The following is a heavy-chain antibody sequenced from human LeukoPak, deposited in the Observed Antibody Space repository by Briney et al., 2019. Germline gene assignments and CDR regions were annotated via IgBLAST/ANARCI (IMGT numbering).Heavy chain of an antibody. Sequence: SETLSLTCTVSGGSISSSSYYWGWIRQPPGKGLEWIGSIYYSGSTYYNPSLKSRVTISVDTSKNQFSLKLSSVTAADTAVYYCARQNAGYSRRFDPWGQGTLVTVSS. CDR1: GGSISSSSYY. D-gene: IGHD6-13*01. CDR2: IYYSGST. J-gene: IGHJ5*02. V-gene: IGHV4-39*07. CDR3: ARQNAGYSRRFDP.